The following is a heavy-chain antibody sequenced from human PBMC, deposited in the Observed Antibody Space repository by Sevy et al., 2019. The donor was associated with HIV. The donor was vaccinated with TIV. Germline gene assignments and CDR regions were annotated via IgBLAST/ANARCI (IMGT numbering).Heavy chain of an antibody. D-gene: IGHD2-21*02. J-gene: IGHJ6*02. CDR3: ARLRGGDCSRGDGMDV. CDR1: GGSISSGGYS. CDR2: IYHSGST. Sequence: SETLSLTCAVSGGSISSGGYSWSWIRQPPGKGLEWIGYIYHSGSTYYNPSLKSRVTISVDRSKNQFSLKLSSVTAADTAVYYCARLRGGDCSRGDGMDVWGQGTTVTVSS. V-gene: IGHV4-30-2*01.